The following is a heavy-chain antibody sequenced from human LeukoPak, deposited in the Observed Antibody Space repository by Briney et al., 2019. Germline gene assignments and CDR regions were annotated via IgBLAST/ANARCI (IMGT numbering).Heavy chain of an antibody. CDR3: ARRFNYYDSSGYYEGFYFDS. CDR1: GYTFTSYG. CDR2: ISAY. Sequence: ASVKVSCKASGYTFTSYGISWVRQAPGQGLEWMGWISAYAQKFQGIFTMTTDTSTSTAYMELRSLRSDDTAVYYCARRFNYYDSSGYYEGFYFDSWGEGTLVTVSS. V-gene: IGHV1-18*01. J-gene: IGHJ4*02. D-gene: IGHD3-22*01.